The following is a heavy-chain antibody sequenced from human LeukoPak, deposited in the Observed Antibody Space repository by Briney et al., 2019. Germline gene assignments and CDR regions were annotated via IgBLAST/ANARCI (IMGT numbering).Heavy chain of an antibody. V-gene: IGHV3-33*06. J-gene: IGHJ4*02. CDR2: IWYDGTNK. CDR3: AKDLLHGFFTLDY. Sequence: SGGSLRLSCSPSEFTFSSYGMNWVRQAPGKGLEWVSLIWYDGTNKYYADSVKGRFTISRDNSRNTLYLQMDSLRAEDTAVYYCAKDLLHGFFTLDYWGQGTLVTVSS. CDR1: EFTFSSYG. D-gene: IGHD2/OR15-2a*01.